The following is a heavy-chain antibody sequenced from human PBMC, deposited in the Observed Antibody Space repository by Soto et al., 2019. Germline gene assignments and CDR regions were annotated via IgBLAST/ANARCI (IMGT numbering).Heavy chain of an antibody. CDR2: ISGTSSHT. D-gene: IGHD3-10*01. CDR3: ARTRSSYLQNDN. Sequence: QVQLVESGGGLVKAGGSLRLSCAASGFIFSDYYMTWIRQAPGKGLEWVSYISGTSSHTNYADSVTGRFTISRDNTRNSLFLQMNSLRAEVTAVYYCARTRSSYLQNDNWGPGTLVTVSS. CDR1: GFIFSDYY. J-gene: IGHJ4*02. V-gene: IGHV3-11*06.